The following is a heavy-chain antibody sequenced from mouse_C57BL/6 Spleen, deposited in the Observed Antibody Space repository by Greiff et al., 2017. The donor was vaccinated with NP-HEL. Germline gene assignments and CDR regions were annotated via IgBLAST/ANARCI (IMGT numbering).Heavy chain of an antibody. Sequence: EVQLQQSGPELVKPGASVKISCKASGYTFTDYYMNWVKQSHGKSLEWIGDINPNNGGTSYNQKFKGKATLTVDKSSSTAYMELRSLTSEDSAVYYCARCLCYYAMAYWGQGTSVTVSS. V-gene: IGHV1-26*01. J-gene: IGHJ4*01. CDR2: INPNNGGT. CDR3: ARCLCYYAMAY. CDR1: GYTFTDYY.